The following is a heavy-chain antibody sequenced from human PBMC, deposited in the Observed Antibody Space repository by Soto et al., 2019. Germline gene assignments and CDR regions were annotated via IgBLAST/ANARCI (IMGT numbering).Heavy chain of an antibody. CDR3: VKGNWAYSYNNWFDP. CDR1: GFTFRSYA. J-gene: IGHJ5*02. D-gene: IGHD5-18*01. V-gene: IGHV3-64D*06. CDR2: LSGDGRST. Sequence: GGSLRLSCSASGFTFRSYAIHWVRQAPGKGLEYVSALSGDGRSTYYADSVKGRFTVFRDNSKNTLFLQMSSLRVEDTAVYYCVKGNWAYSYNNWFDPWGQGTL.